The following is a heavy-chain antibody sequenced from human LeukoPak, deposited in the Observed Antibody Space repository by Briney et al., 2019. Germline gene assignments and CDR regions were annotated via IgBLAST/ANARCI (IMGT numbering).Heavy chain of an antibody. Sequence: ASVKVSCKASGYTFTGYYMHWVRQAPGQGLEWMGWINPNSGGTNYAQKFQGRVTITRDTSASTAYMELSSLRSEDTAVYYCAKDTRPQWLAPYFDYWGQGTLVTVSS. CDR3: AKDTRPQWLAPYFDY. D-gene: IGHD6-19*01. CDR1: GYTFTGYY. J-gene: IGHJ4*02. CDR2: INPNSGGT. V-gene: IGHV1-2*02.